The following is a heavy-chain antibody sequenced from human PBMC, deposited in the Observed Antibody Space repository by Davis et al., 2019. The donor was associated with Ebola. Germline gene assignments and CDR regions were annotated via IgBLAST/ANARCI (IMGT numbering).Heavy chain of an antibody. Sequence: GESLKIPCAASGFTFSSYGMHWVRQAPGKGLEWVAVISYDGSNKYYADSVKGRFTISSDNSKNTLYLQMNSLRAEDTAAYYCARDLVDFGSYGMDVWGQGTTVTVSS. CDR3: ARDLVDFGSYGMDV. D-gene: IGHD3-3*01. V-gene: IGHV3-30*12. CDR2: ISYDGSNK. CDR1: GFTFSSYG. J-gene: IGHJ6*02.